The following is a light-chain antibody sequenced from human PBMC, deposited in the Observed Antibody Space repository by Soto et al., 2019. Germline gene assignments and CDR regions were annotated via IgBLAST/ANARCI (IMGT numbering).Light chain of an antibody. CDR2: GNN. Sequence: QSVRTQPPSVSGAPGQRVTISCTGSSSNIGAGYDVHWYQQLPGTAPKLLISGNNNRPSGVPDRFSGSKSGTSASLAITGLQAEDEADYYCQSYDSSLSGRVFGTGTKVTVL. J-gene: IGLJ1*01. CDR3: QSYDSSLSGRV. CDR1: SSNIGAGYD. V-gene: IGLV1-40*01.